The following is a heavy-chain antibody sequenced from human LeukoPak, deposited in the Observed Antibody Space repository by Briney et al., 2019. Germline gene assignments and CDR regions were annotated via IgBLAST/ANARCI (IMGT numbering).Heavy chain of an antibody. CDR1: GFPFSDFS. CDR3: AKQSYARSLGE. D-gene: IGHD2-8*01. J-gene: IGHJ4*02. Sequence: LSGGSLRLSCATSGFPFSDFSMSWVRQAPGKGLEWISTTNSGGTSTYYAESVKGRFTISRDNSKNTLYLQMSSLRVEDTALYYCAKQSYARSLGEGGPGTLVSVSS. CDR2: TNSGGTST. V-gene: IGHV3-23*01.